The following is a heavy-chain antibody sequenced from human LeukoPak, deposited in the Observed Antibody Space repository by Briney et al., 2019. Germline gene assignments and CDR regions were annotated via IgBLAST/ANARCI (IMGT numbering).Heavy chain of an antibody. CDR1: GFTFSSYW. J-gene: IGHJ6*03. D-gene: IGHD6-13*01. CDR2: IKQDGSEK. Sequence: GGSLRLSCAASGFTFSSYWMSWVRQAPGKGLEWVANIKQDGSEKYYVDSVKGRFTISRDNAKNSLYLQMNSLRAEDTAVYYCARGIYSSSWSFYYYYYMDVWGKGTTVTISS. CDR3: ARGIYSSSWSFYYYYYMDV. V-gene: IGHV3-7*01.